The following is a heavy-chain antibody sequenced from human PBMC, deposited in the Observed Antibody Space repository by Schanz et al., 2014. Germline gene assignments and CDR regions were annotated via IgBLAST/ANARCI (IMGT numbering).Heavy chain of an antibody. CDR3: ARGRGCTGGSCYSWFDL. CDR1: GYTFSFTSYN. V-gene: IGHV1-8*01. Sequence: QVQVEQSGPEVKKPGASVTVSCQASGYTFSFTSYNVHWVRQAPGQGLEWMGWMNPDSGNTGYAQKFQGRVTMTRSTSISTAYMELSSLRSEDTAVYYCARGRGCTGGSCYSWFDLWGQGTLVTVAS. CDR2: MNPDSGNT. J-gene: IGHJ5*02. D-gene: IGHD2-15*01.